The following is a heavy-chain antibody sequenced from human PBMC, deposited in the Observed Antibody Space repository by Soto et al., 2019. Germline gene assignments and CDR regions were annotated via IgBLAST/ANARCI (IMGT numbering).Heavy chain of an antibody. V-gene: IGHV1-18*04. CDR3: ARESRPAAKNYYYGMDV. D-gene: IGHD2-2*01. CDR2: ISAYNGNT. Sequence: ASVKVSCKASGYTFTSYGISWVRQAPGQGLEWMGWISAYNGNTNYAQKLQGRVTMTTDTSTSTFYMELSSLRSEDTAVYYCARESRPAAKNYYYGMDVWGQGTTVTVSS. CDR1: GYTFTSYG. J-gene: IGHJ6*02.